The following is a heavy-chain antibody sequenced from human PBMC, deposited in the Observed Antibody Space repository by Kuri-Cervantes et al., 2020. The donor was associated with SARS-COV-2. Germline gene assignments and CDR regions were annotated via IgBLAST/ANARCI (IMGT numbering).Heavy chain of an antibody. Sequence: SETLSLTCTVSGGSISSSHYWSWIRQPPGKGLEWIGYIYYSGSTNYNPSLKSRVTVSVDTSKNQFSLKLSSVTAADTAVYYCARVSYDILTGYYLSPTFDYWGQGTLVTVSS. CDR1: GGSISSSHY. CDR2: IYYSGST. D-gene: IGHD3-9*01. V-gene: IGHV4-59*11. J-gene: IGHJ4*02. CDR3: ARVSYDILTGYYLSPTFDY.